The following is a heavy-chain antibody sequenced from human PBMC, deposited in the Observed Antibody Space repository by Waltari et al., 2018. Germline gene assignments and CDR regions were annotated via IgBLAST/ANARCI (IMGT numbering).Heavy chain of an antibody. CDR2: IYSGGST. CDR1: GFTFSSYA. D-gene: IGHD1-1*01. Sequence: EVQLLESGGGLVQPGGSLRLSCAASGFTFSSYAMSWVRQAPGNGLEWVSVIYSGGSTYYADSVKGRFTISRDNSKNTLYLQMNSLRAEDTAVYYCAKGVERRKSYYYYMDVWGKGTTVTVSS. V-gene: IGHV3-23*03. CDR3: AKGVERRKSYYYYMDV. J-gene: IGHJ6*03.